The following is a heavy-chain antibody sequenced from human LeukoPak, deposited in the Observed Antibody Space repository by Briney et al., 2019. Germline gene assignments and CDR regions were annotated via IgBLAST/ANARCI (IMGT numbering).Heavy chain of an antibody. CDR3: AKCPASSPVYFYGMDV. Sequence: KPSETLSLTCTVSGGSISSSNYYWGWIRQPPGKGLEWIANIYYSGSTYYNPSLKSRVTISLDTSKNHFSLTLSSVTAADTAVYYCAKCPASSPVYFYGMDVWGQGTTVTVSS. CDR1: GGSISSSNYY. J-gene: IGHJ6*02. D-gene: IGHD2-2*01. CDR2: IYYSGST. V-gene: IGHV4-39*01.